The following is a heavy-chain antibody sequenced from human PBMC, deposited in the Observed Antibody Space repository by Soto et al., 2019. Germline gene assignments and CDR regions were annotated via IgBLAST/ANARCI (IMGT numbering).Heavy chain of an antibody. CDR2: ISAYNGNT. J-gene: IGHJ5*02. CDR1: GYTFTSYG. CDR3: ARAVYSGSYYPPGGRWFDP. D-gene: IGHD1-26*01. Sequence: QVQLVQSGAEVKKPGASVKVSCKASGYTFTSYGISWVRQAPGQGLEWMGWISAYNGNTNYAQKLQGRVTMTTDTPTSTAYMGLRSLRSDDTAVYYCARAVYSGSYYPPGGRWFDPWCQGTMVTVSS. V-gene: IGHV1-18*01.